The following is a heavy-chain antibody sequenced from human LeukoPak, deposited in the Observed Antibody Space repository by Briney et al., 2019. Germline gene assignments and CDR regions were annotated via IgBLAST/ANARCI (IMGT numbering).Heavy chain of an antibody. CDR3: ARGPGPDIVVVPAAIFDY. V-gene: IGHV4-34*01. J-gene: IGHJ4*02. Sequence: KPSETLSLTCAVYGGSFSGYYCRWIRQPPRKGLECIGEINHSGSTNYNPSLKSRVTISVDTSKNQFSLKLSSVTAADTAVYYCARGPGPDIVVVPAAIFDYWGQGTLVTVSS. CDR1: GGSFSGYY. CDR2: INHSGST. D-gene: IGHD2-2*02.